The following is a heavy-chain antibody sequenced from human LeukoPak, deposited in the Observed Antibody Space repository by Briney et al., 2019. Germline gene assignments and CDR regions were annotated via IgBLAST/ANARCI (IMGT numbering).Heavy chain of an antibody. CDR1: GGSISSGDYH. V-gene: IGHV4-30-4*01. D-gene: IGHD3-10*01. J-gene: IGHJ5*02. CDR2: IYYSGST. CDR3: AREMQRSGSDYNRWFDP. Sequence: SQTLSLTCTVSGGSISSGDYHWSWIRQPPGKGLEWIGYIYYSGSTYYNPSLKSRVTISVDTSKNQFSLKLSSVTAADTAVYYCAREMQRSGSDYNRWFDPWGQGTLVTVSS.